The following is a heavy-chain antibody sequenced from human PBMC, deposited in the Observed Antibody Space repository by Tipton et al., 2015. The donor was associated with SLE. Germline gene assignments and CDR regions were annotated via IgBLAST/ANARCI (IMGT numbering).Heavy chain of an antibody. CDR1: GGSFSGYY. V-gene: IGHV4-34*01. CDR2: INHSGGT. Sequence: TLSLTCAVYGGSFSGYYWSWIRQPPGKGLEWIGEINHSGGTNYNPSLKSRVTISVDTSKNQFSLKLSSVTAADTAVYYCAQAYDAFDIWGQGTMVTVSS. CDR3: AQAYDAFDI. J-gene: IGHJ3*02.